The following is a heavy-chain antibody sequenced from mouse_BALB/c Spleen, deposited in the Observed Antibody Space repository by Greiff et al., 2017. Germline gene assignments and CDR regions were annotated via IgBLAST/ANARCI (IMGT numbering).Heavy chain of an antibody. CDR3: ARERGNPYAMDY. J-gene: IGHJ4*01. D-gene: IGHD2-1*01. CDR1: GFTFSSYA. CDR2: ISSGGST. V-gene: IGHV5-6-5*01. Sequence: EVQRVESGGGLVKPGGSLKLSCAASGFTFSSYAMSWVRQTPEKRLEWVASISSGGSTYYPDSVKGRFTISRDNARNILYLQMSSLRSEDTAMYYCARERGNPYAMDYWGQGTSVTVSS.